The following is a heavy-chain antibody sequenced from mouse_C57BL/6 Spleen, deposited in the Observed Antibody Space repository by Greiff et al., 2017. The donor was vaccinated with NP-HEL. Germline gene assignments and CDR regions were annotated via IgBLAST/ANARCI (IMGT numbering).Heavy chain of an antibody. Sequence: EVQGVESGGGLVKPGGSLKLSCAASGFTFSSYAMSWVRQTPEKRLEWVATISDGGSYTYYPDNVKGRFTISRDNAKNNLYLQMSHLKSEDTAMYYCARVITTVVATDAMDYWGQGTSVTVSS. CDR3: ARVITTVVATDAMDY. CDR2: ISDGGSYT. J-gene: IGHJ4*01. D-gene: IGHD1-1*01. V-gene: IGHV5-4*01. CDR1: GFTFSSYA.